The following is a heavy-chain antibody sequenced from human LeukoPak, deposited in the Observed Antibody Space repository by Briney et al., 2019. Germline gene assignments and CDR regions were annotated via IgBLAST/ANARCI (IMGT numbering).Heavy chain of an antibody. Sequence: GGSLRLSCAASGFTVSSSYMSWVRQAPGKGLEWVSLIYSGGSTYYVDSVKGRFTISRDNSKNTLYLQMNSLRPEDTAVYYCAKGYNYAYEYWGQGTLVTVSS. CDR3: AKGYNYAYEY. CDR1: GFTVSSSY. J-gene: IGHJ4*02. V-gene: IGHV3-53*01. D-gene: IGHD5-18*01. CDR2: IYSGGST.